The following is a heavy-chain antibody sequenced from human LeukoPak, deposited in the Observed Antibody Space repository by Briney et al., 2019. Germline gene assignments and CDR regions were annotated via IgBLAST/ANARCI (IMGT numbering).Heavy chain of an antibody. CDR2: MSVSGGTT. J-gene: IGHJ6*02. D-gene: IGHD1-14*01. CDR1: GFTSSSQA. Sequence: GGSLRLSCVASGFTSSSQAMSWVRQAPGKGLEWVSTMSVSGGTTKYADSVKGRFTISRDNSKNTLYLQMNSLRAEDTAVYYCAKDPDDYGVDVWGQGTPVTVSS. V-gene: IGHV3-23*01. CDR3: AKDPDDYGVDV.